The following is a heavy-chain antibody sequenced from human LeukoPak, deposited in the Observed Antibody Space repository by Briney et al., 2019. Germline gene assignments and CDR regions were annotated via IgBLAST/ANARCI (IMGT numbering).Heavy chain of an antibody. Sequence: SETLSLTCTVSGGSISSYYWSWIRQPPGKGLEWIGYIYTSGSTNYNPSLKSRVTISVDTSKNQFSLKLSSVTAADTAVYYCARWGAYSNPWWFDPWGQGTLVTVSS. CDR3: ARWGAYSNPWWFDP. CDR1: GGSISSYY. CDR2: IYTSGST. J-gene: IGHJ5*02. V-gene: IGHV4-4*09. D-gene: IGHD3-3*01.